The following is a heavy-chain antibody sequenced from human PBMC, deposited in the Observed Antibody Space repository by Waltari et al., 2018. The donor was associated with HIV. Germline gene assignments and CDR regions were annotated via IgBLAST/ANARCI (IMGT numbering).Heavy chain of an antibody. Sequence: GSLVQPGWSRRLSCAASGFSLSSYGMHWVRQAPGKGLEWVALIWYDGSKKYYGDSVKGRFTIFSDKSKNTVFLQMTRLRVEDTATYYCARGEGGYTYGYNWLDLWGQGTVVTVSS. V-gene: IGHV3-33*01. CDR2: IWYDGSKK. CDR3: ARGEGGYTYGYNWLDL. CDR1: GFSLSSYG. J-gene: IGHJ5*02. D-gene: IGHD1-26*01.